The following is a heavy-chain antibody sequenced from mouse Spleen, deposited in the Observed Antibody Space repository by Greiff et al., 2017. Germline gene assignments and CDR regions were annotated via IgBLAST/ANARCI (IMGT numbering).Heavy chain of an antibody. V-gene: IGHV1-50*01. D-gene: IGHD2-14*01. CDR1: GYTFTSYW. J-gene: IGHJ2*01. Sequence: QVQLQQPGAELVKPGASVKLSCKASGYTFTSYWMQWVKQRPGQGLEWIGEIDPSDSYTNYNQKFKGKATLTVDTSSSTAYMQLSSLTSEDSAVYYCARTIIGGFDYWGQGTTLTVSS. CDR2: IDPSDSYT. CDR3: ARTIIGGFDY.